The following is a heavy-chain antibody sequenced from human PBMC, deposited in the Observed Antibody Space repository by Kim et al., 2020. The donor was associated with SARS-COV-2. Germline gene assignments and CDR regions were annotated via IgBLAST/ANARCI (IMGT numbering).Heavy chain of an antibody. CDR3: AKGRMWATLMES. V-gene: IGHV3-23*01. CDR1: GFTFNTHV. J-gene: IGHJ5*02. CDR2: VSGSDAT. D-gene: IGHD2-8*01. Sequence: GGSLRLSCAASGFTFNTHVMSWVRQAPGKGLEWVSTVSGSDATHYADSVKGRFTISRDISKNNLFLQMNSLRGEDTDAYYCAKGRMWATLMESWGQGTQV.